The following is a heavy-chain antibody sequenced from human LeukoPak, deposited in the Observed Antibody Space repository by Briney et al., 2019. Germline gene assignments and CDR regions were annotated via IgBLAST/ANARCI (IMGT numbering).Heavy chain of an antibody. J-gene: IGHJ3*02. V-gene: IGHV3-23*01. Sequence: GGSLRLSCAASGFTFSSYAMSWVRQAPGKGLEWVSAISGSGGSTYYADSVKGRFTISRDNSKNTLYLQMNSLRVEDTAVYYGARVIVATNTFDAFDIWGQGTMVTVSS. CDR3: ARVIVATNTFDAFDI. D-gene: IGHD5-12*01. CDR2: ISGSGGST. CDR1: GFTFSSYA.